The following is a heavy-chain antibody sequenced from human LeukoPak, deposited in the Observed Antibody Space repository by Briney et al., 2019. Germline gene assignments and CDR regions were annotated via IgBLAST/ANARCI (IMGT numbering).Heavy chain of an antibody. CDR1: GFTFSSYS. J-gene: IGHJ4*02. Sequence: GGSLRLSCAASGFTFSSYSMTWVRQAPGKGLEWVSSISSSSSYIYYADSVKGRFTISRDNAKNSLYLQMNSLRAEDTAVYYCARVRTYYYDSSGYYYFDYWGQGTLVTVSS. CDR3: ARVRTYYYDSSGYYYFDY. V-gene: IGHV3-21*01. CDR2: ISSSSSYI. D-gene: IGHD3-22*01.